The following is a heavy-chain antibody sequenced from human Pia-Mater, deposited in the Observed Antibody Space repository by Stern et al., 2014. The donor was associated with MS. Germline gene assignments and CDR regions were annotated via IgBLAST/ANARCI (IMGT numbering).Heavy chain of an antibody. CDR3: ASERYTYYDDQRPPVGFDP. V-gene: IGHV1-58*02. CDR1: GITFSHSV. J-gene: IGHJ5*02. CDR2: VVVFNGDV. D-gene: IGHD5-18*01. Sequence: QLEESGPEVKKPGTSVKVSCKASGITFSHSVIQWLRQARGQRPEWIGWVVVFNGDVNYAPRFQERVTITRDMSTSTVYMELRSLKSEDTAIYYCASERYTYYDDQRPPVGFDPWGQGTLVTVSS.